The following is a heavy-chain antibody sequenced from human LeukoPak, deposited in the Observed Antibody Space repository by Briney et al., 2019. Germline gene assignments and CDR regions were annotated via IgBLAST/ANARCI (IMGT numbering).Heavy chain of an antibody. J-gene: IGHJ6*04. CDR3: ARDGTPIHGSGWVYMDV. Sequence: GGSLRLSCTGSGSIFNQYGMMWVRQAPGKGPEWLSYISATTSTLYYVDSVKGRFTISRDNTKSSLYLQMNSLRAEDTAVYYCARDGTPIHGSGWVYMDVWGKGTTVTISS. CDR2: ISATTSTL. V-gene: IGHV3-48*01. D-gene: IGHD6-25*01. CDR1: GSIFNQYG.